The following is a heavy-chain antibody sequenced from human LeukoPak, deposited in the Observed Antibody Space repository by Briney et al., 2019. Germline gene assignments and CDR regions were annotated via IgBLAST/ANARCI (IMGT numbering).Heavy chain of an antibody. CDR1: GYTFTCYG. CDR3: ARDLKMGYSSGRYSWGTGSSNDY. Sequence: ASVKVSCKASGYTFTCYGISWVRQAPGQGLEWMGWISGYNGNTNYVQKFQGRVTMTTDTSTSTAYMELRSLRSDDTAVYYCARDLKMGYSSGRYSWGTGSSNDYWGQGTLVTVSS. J-gene: IGHJ4*02. V-gene: IGHV1-18*01. D-gene: IGHD6-19*01. CDR2: ISGYNGNT.